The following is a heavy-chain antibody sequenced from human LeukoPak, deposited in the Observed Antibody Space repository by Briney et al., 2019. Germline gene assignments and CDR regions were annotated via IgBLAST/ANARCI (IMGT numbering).Heavy chain of an antibody. CDR2: INHSGST. Sequence: SETLSLTCAVYGGSFSGYYWSWIRQPPGQGLEWIGEINHSGSTNYNPSLKSRVTISVDTSKNQFSLKLSSVTAADTAVYYCARGGRNGGLKYWGQGTLVTVSS. V-gene: IGHV4-34*01. CDR1: GGSFSGYY. CDR3: ARGGRNGGLKY. D-gene: IGHD4-23*01. J-gene: IGHJ4*02.